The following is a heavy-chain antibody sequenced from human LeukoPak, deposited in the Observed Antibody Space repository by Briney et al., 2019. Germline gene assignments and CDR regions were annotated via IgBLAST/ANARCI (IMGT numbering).Heavy chain of an antibody. V-gene: IGHV3-48*03. CDR3: ARAPYSSGWWFDY. D-gene: IGHD6-19*01. CDR1: GFTFSSYE. Sequence: GGSLRLSCAASGFTFSSYEMNWVRQAPGKGLEWVSYISSSGSTIYYADSVKGRFTISRDNAKNPLYLQMNSLRAEDTAVYYCARAPYSSGWWFDYWGQGTLVTVSS. J-gene: IGHJ4*02. CDR2: ISSSGSTI.